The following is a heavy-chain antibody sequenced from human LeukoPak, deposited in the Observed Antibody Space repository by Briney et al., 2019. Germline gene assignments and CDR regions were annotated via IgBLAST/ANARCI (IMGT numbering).Heavy chain of an antibody. CDR3: ARGVAVAGTWYYFDY. CDR1: GGSVSSGSYY. V-gene: IGHV4-61*01. D-gene: IGHD6-19*01. CDR2: IYYSGST. Sequence: PSQTLSLTCAVSGGSVSSGSYYWSWIRQPPGKGLEWIGYIYYSGSTNYNPSLKSRVTISVDTSKNQFSLKLSSVTAADTAVYYCARGVAVAGTWYYFDYWGQGTLVTVSS. J-gene: IGHJ4*02.